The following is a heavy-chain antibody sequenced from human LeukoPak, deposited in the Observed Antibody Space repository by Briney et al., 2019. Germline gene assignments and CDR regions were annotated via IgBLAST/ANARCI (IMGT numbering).Heavy chain of an antibody. D-gene: IGHD3-3*01. CDR2: ISGSGGST. J-gene: IGHJ4*02. CDR1: GFTFSSYA. V-gene: IGHV3-23*01. CDR3: AKDRAIFGVVILAGY. Sequence: PGGSLRLSCAASGFTFSSYAMSWVRQAPGKGLEWVSAISGSGGSTYYADSVKGRFTISRDNSKNTLYLQMNSLRAEDTAVYYCAKDRAIFGVVILAGYWGQGTLVTVSS.